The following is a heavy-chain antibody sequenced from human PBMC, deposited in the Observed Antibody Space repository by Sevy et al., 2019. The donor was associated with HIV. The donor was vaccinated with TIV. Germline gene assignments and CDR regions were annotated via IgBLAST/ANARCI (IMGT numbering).Heavy chain of an antibody. CDR2: MYSGGSP. CDR1: GFSISNNY. V-gene: IGHV3-53*01. D-gene: IGHD2-15*01. CDR3: ARGYCGGGSCTAFDP. Sequence: GGSLRLSCAASGFSISNNYTAWVRQAPGKGLEWVSVMYSGGSPYYAESVKGRFAVSRDMSKNTVYLQMNSLRAEDTAVYYCARGYCGGGSCTAFDPWGQGTLVTVSS. J-gene: IGHJ5*02.